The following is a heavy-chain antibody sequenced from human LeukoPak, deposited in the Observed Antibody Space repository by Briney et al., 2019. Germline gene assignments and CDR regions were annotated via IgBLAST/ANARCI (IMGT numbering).Heavy chain of an antibody. D-gene: IGHD3-3*01. CDR2: INPNSGGT. CDR1: GYTFTGYY. Sequence: ASVKVSCKASGYTFTGYYMHWVRQAPGQGLEWMGWINPNSGGTNYAQKFQGRVTMTRDTSISTAYMELSRLRSDDTAVYYCARNYYDFWSGYHYYFDYWGQGTLVTVSS. CDR3: ARNYYDFWSGYHYYFDY. J-gene: IGHJ4*02. V-gene: IGHV1-2*02.